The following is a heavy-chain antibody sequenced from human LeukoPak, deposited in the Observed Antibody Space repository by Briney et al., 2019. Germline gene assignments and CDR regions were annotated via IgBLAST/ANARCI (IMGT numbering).Heavy chain of an antibody. V-gene: IGHV4-30-2*01. CDR3: AKTLLENWFDP. CDR2: IYHSGST. CDR1: GGSISSGGYY. Sequence: SETLSLTCTVSGGSISSGGYYWSWIRQPPGKGLEWIGYIYHSGSTYYNPSLKSRVTISVDRSKNQFSLKLSSVTAADTAVYYCAKTLLENWFDPWGQGTLVTVSS. D-gene: IGHD3-10*01. J-gene: IGHJ5*02.